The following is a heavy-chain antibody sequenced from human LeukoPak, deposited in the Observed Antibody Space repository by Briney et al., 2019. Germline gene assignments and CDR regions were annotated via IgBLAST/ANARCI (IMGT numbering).Heavy chain of an antibody. CDR3: ARSKTGIFDY. D-gene: IGHD7-27*01. CDR1: AGSISGYY. J-gene: IGHJ4*02. V-gene: IGHV4-59*08. CDR2: IFYSGST. Sequence: PSETLSLTCTVSAGSISGYYWSWIRQPPGKGLEWIGFIFYSGSTNYSPSLMTRVTISVDTSKNQFALKLSSVTAADTAVFYCARSKTGIFDYWGQGILGTVSS.